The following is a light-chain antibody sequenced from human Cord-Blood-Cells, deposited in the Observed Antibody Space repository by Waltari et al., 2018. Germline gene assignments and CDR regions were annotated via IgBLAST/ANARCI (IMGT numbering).Light chain of an antibody. Sequence: DIQMTQSPSSLSASVGDRVTITCRASQSISSYFNWYQQKPGKAPKLLLYAASSLQSGVPSRFSGSGAGTDFTLTISSLQPEDFATYYCRQSYSTPLTFGPGTKVDIK. J-gene: IGKJ3*01. CDR1: QSISSY. CDR3: RQSYSTPLT. CDR2: AAS. V-gene: IGKV1-39*01.